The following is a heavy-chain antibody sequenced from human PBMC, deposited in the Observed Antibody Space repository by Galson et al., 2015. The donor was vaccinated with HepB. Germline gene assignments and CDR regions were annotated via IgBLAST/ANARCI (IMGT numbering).Heavy chain of an antibody. J-gene: IGHJ4*02. Sequence: PALVKPTQTLTLTCTFSGFSLSTSGVGVGWIRQPPGKALAWLALIYWNDDKRYSPSLKTRLTITKDTSKNQVVLTMTNMDPVDTGTYYCAHSRKLGMNFDYWGQGTLVTVSS. CDR2: IYWNDDK. CDR3: AHSRKLGMNFDY. CDR1: GFSLSTSGVG. V-gene: IGHV2-5*01. D-gene: IGHD7-27*01.